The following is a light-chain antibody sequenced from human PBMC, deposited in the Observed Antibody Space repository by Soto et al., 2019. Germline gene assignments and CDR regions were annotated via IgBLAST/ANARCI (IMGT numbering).Light chain of an antibody. CDR1: QSVSSSY. J-gene: IGKJ5*01. Sequence: EIVMTQSPATLSVSPGERATLSCRASQSVSSSYLAWYQQRPGQAPGLLIYGASSRATGIPDRFSGSGSGTDFTLTITRLEPEDFAVYYCQQYGSSLITFGHGTRLEIK. CDR2: GAS. CDR3: QQYGSSLIT. V-gene: IGKV3-20*01.